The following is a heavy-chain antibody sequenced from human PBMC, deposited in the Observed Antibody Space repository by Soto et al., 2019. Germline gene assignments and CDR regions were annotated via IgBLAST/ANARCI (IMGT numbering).Heavy chain of an antibody. CDR1: GYTFTGYC. CDR3: ARDKAAAGTAFDY. CDR2: INPNSGGT. D-gene: IGHD6-13*01. J-gene: IGHJ4*02. V-gene: IGHV1-2*04. Sequence: ASVKVSCKASGYTFTGYCMHWVRQAPGQGLKWMGWINPNSGGTNYAQKFQGWVTMTRDTSISTAYMELSRLRSDDTAVYYCARDKAAAGTAFDYWGQGTLVTVSS.